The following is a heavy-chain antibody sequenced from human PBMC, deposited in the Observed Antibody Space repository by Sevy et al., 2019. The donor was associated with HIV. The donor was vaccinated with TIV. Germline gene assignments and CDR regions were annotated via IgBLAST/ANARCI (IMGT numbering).Heavy chain of an antibody. CDR2: IGHNGDNT. Sequence: GGSLRLSCVASGFTFSNYAMTWVRQTPGKGLEWVSGIGHNGDNTHHAGSVKGRFSISRDNSKNTLDLQMNSLRAEDTAVYYCAKRVRLGGPIYYGMDVWGQGTTVTVSS. J-gene: IGHJ6*02. CDR3: AKRVRLGGPIYYGMDV. D-gene: IGHD3-10*02. V-gene: IGHV3-23*01. CDR1: GFTFSNYA.